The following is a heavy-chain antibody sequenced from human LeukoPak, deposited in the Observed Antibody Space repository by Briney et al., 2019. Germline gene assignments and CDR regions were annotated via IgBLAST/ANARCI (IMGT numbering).Heavy chain of an antibody. J-gene: IGHJ4*02. Sequence: PGGSLRLSCAASGFSFSRYAMSWVRQAPGKGLEWVSVISGSGGSTYNADSVKGRFTISRDNSKSTLYLQMNSLRAKDTAVYYCARDRDSYFSFLDYWGQGALVTVSS. D-gene: IGHD2/OR15-2a*01. CDR2: ISGSGGST. CDR1: GFSFSRYA. V-gene: IGHV3-23*01. CDR3: ARDRDSYFSFLDY.